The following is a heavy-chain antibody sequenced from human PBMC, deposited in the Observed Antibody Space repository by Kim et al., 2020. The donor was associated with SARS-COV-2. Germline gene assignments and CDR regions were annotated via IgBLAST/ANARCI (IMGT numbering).Heavy chain of an antibody. J-gene: IGHJ6*02. CDR2: INPNSGGT. V-gene: IGHV1-2*02. D-gene: IGHD6-13*01. CDR1: GYTFTGYY. Sequence: ASVKVSCKASGYTFTGYYMHWVRQAPGQGLEWMGWINPNSGGTNYAQKFQGRVTMTRDTSISTAYMELSRLRSDDTAVYYCARDEGSSWYSKLSHMDVWGQGTTVTVSS. CDR3: ARDEGSSWYSKLSHMDV.